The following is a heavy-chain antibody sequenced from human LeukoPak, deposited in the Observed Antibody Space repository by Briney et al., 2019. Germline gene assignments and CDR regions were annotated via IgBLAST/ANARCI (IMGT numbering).Heavy chain of an antibody. CDR3: ARVASSSWYYFDY. CDR2: IYYSGST. V-gene: IGHV4-30-4*08. CDR1: GGSISSGDYY. Sequence: SQTLSLTCTVSGGSISSGDYYWSWIRQPPGKGLEWIGYIYYSGSTYYNPSLKSRVTISIDTSKNQFSLKLSSVTAADTAVYYCARVASSSWYYFDYWGQGTLVTVSS. D-gene: IGHD6-13*01. J-gene: IGHJ4*02.